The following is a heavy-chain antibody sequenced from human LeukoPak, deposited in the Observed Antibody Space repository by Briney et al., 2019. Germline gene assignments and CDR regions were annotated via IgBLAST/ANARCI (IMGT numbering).Heavy chain of an antibody. CDR1: VFTFSDYS. J-gene: IGHJ4*02. V-gene: IGHV3-21*01. CDR3: ARGGPRPISSSTSCYPYYFDF. CDR2: ISSRSSYI. Sequence: GGSLRLSCAASVFTFSDYSMNWVRQAPGKGLEWVSPISSRSSYIYYADSVKGRFTISRDNAKNSLYLQMNSLRAEDTAGYFCARGGPRPISSSTSCYPYYFDFWGQGTLVTVSS. D-gene: IGHD2-2*01.